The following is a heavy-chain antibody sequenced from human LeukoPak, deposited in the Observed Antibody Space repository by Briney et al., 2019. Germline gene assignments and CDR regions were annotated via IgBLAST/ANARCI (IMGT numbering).Heavy chain of an antibody. CDR2: ISANGGST. D-gene: IGHD2-21*01. J-gene: IGHJ6*03. CDR1: GFTFDDYA. V-gene: IGHV3-23*01. Sequence: SGGSLRLSCAASGFTFDDYAMHWVRQAPGKGLEWVSAISANGGSTFYADSVKGRFTISRDNSKNTLYLQMNSLRAEDTAVYYCAKDVVSWHYYYYYMDVWGKGTTVTISS. CDR3: AKDVVSWHYYYYYMDV.